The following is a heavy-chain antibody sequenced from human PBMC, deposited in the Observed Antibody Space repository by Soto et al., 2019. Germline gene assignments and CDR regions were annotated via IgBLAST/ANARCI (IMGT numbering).Heavy chain of an antibody. D-gene: IGHD6-6*01. Sequence: QLQLQESGPGLVKPSETLSLTCTVSGGSISSSSYYWGWIRQPPGKGLEWIGSIYYSGSTYYNPSLKSRVTISVDTSKNQFSLKLSSVTAADTAVYYCASEYSSSPNSWFDPWGQGTLVTVSS. CDR2: IYYSGST. V-gene: IGHV4-39*01. J-gene: IGHJ5*02. CDR1: GGSISSSSYY. CDR3: ASEYSSSPNSWFDP.